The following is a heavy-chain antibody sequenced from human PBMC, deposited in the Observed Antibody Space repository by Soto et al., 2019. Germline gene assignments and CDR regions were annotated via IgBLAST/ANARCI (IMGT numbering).Heavy chain of an antibody. CDR2: IWYDGSNK. CDR3: ARDQRGPKYSSSWYLDY. Sequence: QVQLVESGGGVVQPGRSLRLSCAASGFTFSSYGMHWVRQAPGKGLEWVAVIWYDGSNKYYADSVKGRFTISRDNSKNTLYLQMNSLRAEDTAVYYCARDQRGPKYSSSWYLDYWGQGTLDTVSS. J-gene: IGHJ4*02. D-gene: IGHD6-13*01. CDR1: GFTFSSYG. V-gene: IGHV3-33*01.